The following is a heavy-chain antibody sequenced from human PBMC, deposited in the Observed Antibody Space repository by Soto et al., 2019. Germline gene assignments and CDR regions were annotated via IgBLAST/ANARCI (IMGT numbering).Heavy chain of an antibody. CDR1: GFTFSSYG. CDR2: ISYDGTNK. Sequence: QVQLVESGGGVVQPGRSLRLSCAASGFTFSSYGMHWVRQAPGKGLEWVAVISYDGTNKYYVDSVEGRFTIPRDNSKNTLYLQINSLRAEDTAVYYCARDGRIAATKGALYNWFDPWGQGTLVTVSS. J-gene: IGHJ5*02. V-gene: IGHV3-30*03. CDR3: ARDGRIAATKGALYNWFDP. D-gene: IGHD6-13*01.